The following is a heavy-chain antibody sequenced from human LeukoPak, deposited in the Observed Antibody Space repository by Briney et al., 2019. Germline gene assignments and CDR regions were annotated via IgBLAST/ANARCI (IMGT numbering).Heavy chain of an antibody. CDR2: ISWNSGSI. CDR3: AKEIGYSSGFEYFDY. Sequence: PGRSLRLSCAASGFTFDDYAMHWVRQAPGRGLEWVSGISWNSGSIGYADSVKGRFTISRDNAKSSLYLQMNSLRAEDTALYYCAKEIGYSSGFEYFDYWGQGTLVTVSS. D-gene: IGHD6-19*01. J-gene: IGHJ4*02. CDR1: GFTFDDYA. V-gene: IGHV3-9*01.